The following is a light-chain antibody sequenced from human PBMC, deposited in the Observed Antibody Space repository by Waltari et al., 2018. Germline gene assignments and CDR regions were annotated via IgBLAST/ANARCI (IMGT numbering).Light chain of an antibody. CDR3: HQHYTTPWT. CDR1: QTVLYRDNNKNY. J-gene: IGKJ1*01. Sequence: DIVMTQSPDSLAVSLGERATINCKSSQTVLYRDNNKNYLTWYQRKPGQPPKPLFSWAAIRESGVPDRRSASGSGTDFTLTISSLQAEDVAVYYCHQHYTTPWTFGQGTKVEIK. V-gene: IGKV4-1*01. CDR2: WAA.